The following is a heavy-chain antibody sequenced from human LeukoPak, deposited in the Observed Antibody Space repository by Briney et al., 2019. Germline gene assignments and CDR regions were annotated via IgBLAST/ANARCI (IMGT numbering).Heavy chain of an antibody. V-gene: IGHV1-2*02. CDR1: GYTFTVHY. J-gene: IGHJ4*02. CDR2: IKPDSGAT. D-gene: IGHD4/OR15-4a*01. CDR3: ARDHDYGPDY. Sequence: ASVKVSCKASGYTFTVHYLHWLRQAAGQGLEWMGWIKPDSGATNFAQSFQGRVTMTSDTSINTAYMELSSLTSDDTAIYYCARDHDYGPDYWGQGTLVTVSA.